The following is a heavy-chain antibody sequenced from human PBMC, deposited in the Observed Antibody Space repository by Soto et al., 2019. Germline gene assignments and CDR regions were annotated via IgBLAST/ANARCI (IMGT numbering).Heavy chain of an antibody. Sequence: GGSLRLSCAASGFTFSSYGMHWVRQAPGKGLEWVAFIWYDGSNKYYTDSVKGRFTISRDNSKNTVFLQMSSLSAEDTAVYYCAKGASAVAASLDYWAQGTLVTGSS. V-gene: IGHV3-33*03. D-gene: IGHD6-19*01. CDR1: GFTFSSYG. J-gene: IGHJ4*02. CDR2: IWYDGSNK. CDR3: AKGASAVAASLDY.